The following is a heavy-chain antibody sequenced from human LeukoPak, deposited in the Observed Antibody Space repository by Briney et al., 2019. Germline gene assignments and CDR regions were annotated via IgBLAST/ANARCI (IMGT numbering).Heavy chain of an antibody. CDR1: GFTFSSYW. CDR2: INHNGNVN. CDR3: ARLPTFYYDSSHYHYDY. V-gene: IGHV3-7*03. D-gene: IGHD3-22*01. Sequence: PGGSLRLSCAASGFTFSSYWMNWARQAPGKGLEWVASINHNGNVNYYVDSVKGRFTISRDNAKNSLYLQMSNLRAEDTAVYFCARLPTFYYDSSHYHYDYWGQGTLVTVSS. J-gene: IGHJ4*02.